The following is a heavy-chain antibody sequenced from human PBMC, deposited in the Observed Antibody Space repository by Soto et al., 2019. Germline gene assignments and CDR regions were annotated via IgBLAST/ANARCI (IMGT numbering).Heavy chain of an antibody. V-gene: IGHV1-18*01. CDR3: ARERPYYDILTGYYIPADAFDI. J-gene: IGHJ3*02. Sequence: ASVKVSCKASGYTFTSYGISWVRLAPGQGLEWMGWISAYNGNTNYAQKLQGRVTMTTDTFTRTAYMDLRSLSSDDTAVYYCARERPYYDILTGYYIPADAFDIWGQGTMVTVSS. CDR2: ISAYNGNT. D-gene: IGHD3-9*01. CDR1: GYTFTSYG.